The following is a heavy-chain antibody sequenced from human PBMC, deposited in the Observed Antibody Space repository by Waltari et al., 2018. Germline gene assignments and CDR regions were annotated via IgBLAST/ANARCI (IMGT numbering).Heavy chain of an antibody. Sequence: QVQLQESGPGLVKPSETLSLTCAVSGYSISRGYYWGWIRQPPGKGLEWIGSIYHSGSTYYNPSLKSRVTISVDTSKNSLYLQMNSLRAEDTALYYCAKDIELLELVSYAFDIWGQGTMVTVSS. CDR2: IYHSGST. CDR3: AKDIELLELVSYAFDI. V-gene: IGHV4-38-2*02. D-gene: IGHD3-10*01. CDR1: GYSISRGYY. J-gene: IGHJ3*02.